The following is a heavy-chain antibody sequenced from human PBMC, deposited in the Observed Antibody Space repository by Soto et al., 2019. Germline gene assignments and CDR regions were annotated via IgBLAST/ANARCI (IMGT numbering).Heavy chain of an antibody. D-gene: IGHD7-27*01. V-gene: IGHV3-23*01. Sequence: PGGSLRLSCAASGFTFSSYAMSWVRQAPGKGLEWVSAISGSGGSTYYADSVKGRFTISRDNSKNTLYLQMNSLRAEDTAVYYCAKDNILTGDWSPVRSWGQGTLVTVSS. CDR2: ISGSGGST. CDR1: GFTFSSYA. CDR3: AKDNILTGDWSPVRS. J-gene: IGHJ5*02.